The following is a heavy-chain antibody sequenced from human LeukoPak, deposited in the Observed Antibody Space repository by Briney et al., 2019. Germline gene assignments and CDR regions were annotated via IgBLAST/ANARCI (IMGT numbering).Heavy chain of an antibody. J-gene: IGHJ5*02. D-gene: IGHD1-26*01. V-gene: IGHV3-20*01. CDR2: INCNGGST. CDR1: GFTFNDYG. CDR3: ARTLMSREESGWFDP. Sequence: GGSLRLSCAASGFTFNDYGMSWVRQAPGKGLEWVSGINCNGGSTGYADSVKGRFTISRDNAKNSLYLQMNSLRAEDTAVYHCARTLMSREESGWFDPCGQGSLLSVSS.